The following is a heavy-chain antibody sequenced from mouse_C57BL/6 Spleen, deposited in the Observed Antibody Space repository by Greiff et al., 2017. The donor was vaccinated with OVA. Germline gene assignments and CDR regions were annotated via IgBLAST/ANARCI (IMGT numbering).Heavy chain of an antibody. J-gene: IGHJ1*03. CDR3: ARSWDGGYFDV. Sequence: QVQLKESGAELVRPGTSEKVSCKASGYAFTNYLIEWVKQRPGQGLEWIGVINPGSGGTNYNEKFKGKATLTADKSSSTAYMQLSSLTSEDSAVYFCARSWDGGYFDVWGTGTTVTVSS. CDR2: INPGSGGT. CDR1: GYAFTNYL. D-gene: IGHD4-1*01. V-gene: IGHV1-54*01.